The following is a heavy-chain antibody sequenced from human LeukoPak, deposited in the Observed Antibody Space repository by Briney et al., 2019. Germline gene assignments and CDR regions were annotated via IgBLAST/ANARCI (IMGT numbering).Heavy chain of an antibody. J-gene: IGHJ4*02. D-gene: IGHD6-13*01. CDR2: ISPSGTAR. CDR3: TRDGHSSTWYANFDY. Sequence: GGSLRLSCGASGFTSSSFEMNWVRLAPGKGLEWVSYISPSGTARYYADSVRGRFIISRDNAMKSLYLQMNSLRAEDTAVYYCTRDGHSSTWYANFDYWGQGILVTVSS. V-gene: IGHV3-48*03. CDR1: GFTSSSFE.